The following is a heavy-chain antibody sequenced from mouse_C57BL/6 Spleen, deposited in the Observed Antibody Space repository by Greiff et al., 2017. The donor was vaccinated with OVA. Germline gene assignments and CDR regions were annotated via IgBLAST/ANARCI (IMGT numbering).Heavy chain of an antibody. Sequence: VQLQQSGAELVKPGASVKLSCKASGYTFTDYYMNWVKQSHGQSLEWIGDLNPNSGCTNYNQKFKGKATLTADKSSSTAYMQLSSLTSEDSAVYYGAGGGVYDIDYWGQGTTLTVSS. D-gene: IGHD2-14*01. CDR2: LNPNSGCT. CDR3: AGGGVYDIDY. CDR1: GYTFTDYY. V-gene: IGHV1-26*01. J-gene: IGHJ4*01.